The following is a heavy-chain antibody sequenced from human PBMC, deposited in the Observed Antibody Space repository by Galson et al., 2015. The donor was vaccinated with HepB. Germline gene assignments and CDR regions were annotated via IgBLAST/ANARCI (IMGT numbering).Heavy chain of an antibody. CDR1: GGTFSSYA. V-gene: IGHV1-69*13. D-gene: IGHD6-13*01. CDR2: IIPIFGTA. CDR3: ARPGYSSSWGHYYYYYYMDV. J-gene: IGHJ6*03. Sequence: SVKVSCKAPGGTFSSYAISWVRQAPGQGLEWMGGIIPIFGTANYAQKFQGRVTITADESTSTAYMELSSLRSEDTAVYYCARPGYSSSWGHYYYYYYMDVWGKGTTVTVSS.